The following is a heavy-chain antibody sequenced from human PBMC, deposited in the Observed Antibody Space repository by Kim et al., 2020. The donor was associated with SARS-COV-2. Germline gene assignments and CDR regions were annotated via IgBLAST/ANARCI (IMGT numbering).Heavy chain of an antibody. D-gene: IGHD6-13*01. V-gene: IGHV4-39*01. Sequence: SETLSLTCTVSGGSISSNSYYWGWIRQPPGKGLEWVGGVHHSGSTSYNPSLKSRATVSVDSSRNQFSLRLSSVTAADTAVYYCGRGAGSRRLGVWG. CDR3: GRGAGSRRLGV. J-gene: IGHJ1*01. CDR1: GGSISSNSYY. CDR2: VHHSGST.